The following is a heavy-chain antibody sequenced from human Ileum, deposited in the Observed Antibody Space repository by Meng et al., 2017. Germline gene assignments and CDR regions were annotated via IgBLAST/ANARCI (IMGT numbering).Heavy chain of an antibody. CDR2: NNSDGSST. CDR3: TRGYSGNYGKFDP. CDR1: GITLSNDW. J-gene: IGHJ5*02. D-gene: IGHD1-26*01. Sequence: GHRWSSGGGVVQPGGSPMLSCVASGITLSNDWMHLVRQAPGKGLVWVSRNNSDGSSTYYADSVKGRLTISRDNAKNTVYLQMNSLRDEDTAVYYCTRGYSGNYGKFDPWGQGTLVTVSS. V-gene: IGHV3-74*01.